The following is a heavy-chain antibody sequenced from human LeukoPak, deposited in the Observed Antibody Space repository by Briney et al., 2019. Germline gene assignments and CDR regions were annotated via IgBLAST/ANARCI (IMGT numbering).Heavy chain of an antibody. CDR2: ISYDGSNK. V-gene: IGHV3-30-3*01. CDR3: AGRIAVAAFDY. Sequence: QTGGSLRLSCAASGFTFSSYAMHWVRQAPGKGLEWVALISYDGSNKYYTDSVKGRFTISRDNSKNTLYMQMNSLRVEDTAVYYCAGRIAVAAFDYWGQGTPLTVSS. J-gene: IGHJ4*02. D-gene: IGHD6-19*01. CDR1: GFTFSSYA.